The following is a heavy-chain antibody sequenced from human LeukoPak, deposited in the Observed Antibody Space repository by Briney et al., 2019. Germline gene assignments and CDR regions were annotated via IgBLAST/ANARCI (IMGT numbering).Heavy chain of an antibody. J-gene: IGHJ4*02. V-gene: IGHV5-51*01. CDR3: ARHRLEVDFFDY. CDR1: GYSFSTYW. Sequence: GESLKISCKGSGYSFSTYWIGWVRQMPGKGLELMGSIFPFDSDTRYSPSFQGQVTFSADKSINTAYLQWSSLEASDTAMYYCARHRLEVDFFDYWGQGTVVTVSS. CDR2: IFPFDSDT. D-gene: IGHD2-15*01.